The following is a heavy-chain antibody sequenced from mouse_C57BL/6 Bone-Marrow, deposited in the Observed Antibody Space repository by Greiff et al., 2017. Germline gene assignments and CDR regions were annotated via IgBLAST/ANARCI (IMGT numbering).Heavy chain of an antibody. J-gene: IGHJ2*01. V-gene: IGHV1-53*01. CDR1: GYTFTSYW. CDR3: AREGQLSPYFDY. D-gene: IGHD3-2*02. CDR2: INPSNGGN. Sequence: VQLKQPGTELVKPGASVKLSCKASGYTFTSYWMHWVQQRPGQGLEWIGNINPSNGGNKDNAKFKRKATLTVDKSSSTAYMQLSSLTSEDSAVYYCAREGQLSPYFDYWGQGTTLTVSS.